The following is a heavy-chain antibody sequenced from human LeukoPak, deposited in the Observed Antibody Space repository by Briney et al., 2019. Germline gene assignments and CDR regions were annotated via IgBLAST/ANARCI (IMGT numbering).Heavy chain of an antibody. CDR2: IYYSGST. V-gene: IGHV4-30-4*01. J-gene: IGHJ4*02. Sequence: SETLSLTCTVSGGSISSGDYYWSWIRQPPGKGLEWIGYIYYSGSTYYNPSLKSRVTMSVYTSKNQFSLKLSSVTAADTAVYYCARELTYADYWGQGTLVTVSS. CDR1: GGSISSGDYY. CDR3: ARELTYADY. D-gene: IGHD4/OR15-4a*01.